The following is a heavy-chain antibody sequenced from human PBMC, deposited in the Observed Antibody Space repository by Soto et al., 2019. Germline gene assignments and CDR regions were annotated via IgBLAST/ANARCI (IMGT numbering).Heavy chain of an antibody. J-gene: IGHJ3*02. CDR1: GYTFTSYG. V-gene: IGHV1-18*04. CDR3: ARDHSSGWYPDAFDI. CDR2: ISAYNGNT. D-gene: IGHD6-19*01. Sequence: GASVKVSCKASGYTFTSYGISWVRQAPGQGLEWMGWISAYNGNTNYAQKLQGRVTMTTDTSTSTAYMELRSLRSDDTAVYYCARDHSSGWYPDAFDIWGQGTMVTVSS.